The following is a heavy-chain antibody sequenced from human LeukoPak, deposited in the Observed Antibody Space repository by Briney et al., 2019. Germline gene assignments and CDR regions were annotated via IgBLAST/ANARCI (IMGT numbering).Heavy chain of an antibody. Sequence: GGSLRLSCAASGFTFSNYGMHWVRQAPGKGLEWVAVIWYDGSNGYYADSLKGRFTISRDNAKNSLYLQMNSLRAEDTAVYYCARDLAWDAFDIWGQGTMVTVSS. V-gene: IGHV3-33*01. CDR3: ARDLAWDAFDI. CDR2: IWYDGSNG. J-gene: IGHJ3*02. CDR1: GFTFSNYG.